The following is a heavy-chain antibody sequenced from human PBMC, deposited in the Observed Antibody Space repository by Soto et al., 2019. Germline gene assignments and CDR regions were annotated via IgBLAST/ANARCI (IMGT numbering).Heavy chain of an antibody. V-gene: IGHV4-59*01. CDR3: ARDLGITGTVDY. CDR1: GGSISSYY. J-gene: IGHJ4*02. D-gene: IGHD1-20*01. CDR2: IYYSGST. Sequence: SETLSLTCTVSGGSISSYYWSWIRQPPGKGLEWIGYIYYSGSTNYNPSLKSRVTISVDTSKNQFSLKLSSVTAADTAVYYCARDLGITGTVDYWGQGTLVTVSS.